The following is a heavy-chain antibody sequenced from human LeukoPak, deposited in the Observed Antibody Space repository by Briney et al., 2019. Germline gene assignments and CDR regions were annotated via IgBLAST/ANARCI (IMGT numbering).Heavy chain of an antibody. CDR2: IMWRSGST. V-gene: IGHV3-9*02. CDR3: AKGGAYGGNSFDY. Sequence: GGSLRLSCAVSGFTSDDHAMHWVRQASGKGLEWVAGIMWRSGSTGYGDSVKGRFTISRDNSKNSLYLQMNSLRTEDTALYYCAKGGAYGGNSFDYWGQGTLVTVSS. J-gene: IGHJ4*02. D-gene: IGHD4-23*01. CDR1: GFTSDDHA.